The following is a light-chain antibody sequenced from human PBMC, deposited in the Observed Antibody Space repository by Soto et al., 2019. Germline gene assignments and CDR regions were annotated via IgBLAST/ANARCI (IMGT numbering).Light chain of an antibody. V-gene: IGLV1-44*01. CDR1: SSNIGSNT. CDR3: AAWDDSLNGPYA. Sequence: QSVLTQPPSASGTPGQRVTISCSGSSSNIGSNTVNWYQQLPGTAPKLLIYSNNQRPSGVPDRFSGSKSGTSASLAISGLQSEDEADYYCAAWDDSLNGPYAFEPGPKVTAL. J-gene: IGLJ1*01. CDR2: SNN.